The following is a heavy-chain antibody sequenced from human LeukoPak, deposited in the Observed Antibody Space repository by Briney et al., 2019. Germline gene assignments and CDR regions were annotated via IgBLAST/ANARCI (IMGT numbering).Heavy chain of an antibody. CDR3: ARRRGLAFDI. J-gene: IGHJ3*02. Sequence: PSETLSLTCTVSGDSISSSSYYWGWIRQPPGKGLEWIGTVYYSGSTNYNPSLKSRVTISVDTSKNQFSLKLSSVTAADTAVYYCARRRGLAFDIWGQGTMVTVSS. CDR2: VYYSGST. CDR1: GDSISSSSYY. V-gene: IGHV4-39*01.